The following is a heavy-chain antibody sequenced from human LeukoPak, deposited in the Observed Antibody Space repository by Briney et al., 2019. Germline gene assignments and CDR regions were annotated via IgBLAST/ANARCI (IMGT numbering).Heavy chain of an antibody. J-gene: IGHJ4*02. CDR1: GASITTYY. CDR3: ARRGYSSSSNY. V-gene: IGHV4-59*12. CDR2: ISNTGKT. D-gene: IGHD6-6*01. Sequence: SETLSLTCTVSGASITTYYWSWIRQPPGEGLEWIGYISNTGKTDSHPSLKSRVTISVDTSKNQFSLKLSSVTAADTAVYYCARRGYSSSSNYWGQGTLVTVSS.